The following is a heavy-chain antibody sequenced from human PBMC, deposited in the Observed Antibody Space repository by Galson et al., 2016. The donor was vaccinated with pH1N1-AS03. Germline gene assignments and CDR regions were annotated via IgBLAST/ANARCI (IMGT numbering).Heavy chain of an antibody. CDR1: EFTFSIYH. V-gene: IGHV3-48*02. Sequence: SLRLSCAASEFTFSIYHMSWVRQAPGKGLEWVSYINSRSDTIYYADSVKGRFTISRDNAKNSLYLQMSSLIDDDTAVYYCARDSGYGGTFDNVGQGALVTVSS. D-gene: IGHD5-12*01. CDR2: INSRSDTI. J-gene: IGHJ4*02. CDR3: ARDSGYGGTFDN.